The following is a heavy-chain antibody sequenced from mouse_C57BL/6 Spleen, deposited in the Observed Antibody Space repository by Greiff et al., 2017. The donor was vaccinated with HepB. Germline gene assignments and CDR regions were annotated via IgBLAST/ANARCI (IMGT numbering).Heavy chain of an antibody. V-gene: IGHV1-26*01. CDR3: ARSSVDGFPRGFAY. CDR1: GYTFTDYY. CDR2: INPNNGGT. J-gene: IGHJ3*01. D-gene: IGHD2-3*01. Sequence: EVQLQQSGPELVKPGASVKISCKASGYTFTDYYMNWVKQSHGKSLEWIGDINPNNGGTSYNQKFKGKATLTVDKSSSTAYMELRSLTSEDSAVYYCARSSVDGFPRGFAYWGQGTLVTVSA.